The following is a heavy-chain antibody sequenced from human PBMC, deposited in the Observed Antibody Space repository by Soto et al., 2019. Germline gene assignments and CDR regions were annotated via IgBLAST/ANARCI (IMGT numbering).Heavy chain of an antibody. J-gene: IGHJ6*03. V-gene: IGHV4-59*01. D-gene: IGHD6-13*01. CDR1: GGSISSYY. CDR2: IYYSGST. Sequence: SETLSLTCTVSGGSISSYYWIWIRQPPGKGLEWIGYIYYSGSTNYNPSLKSRVTISVDTSKNQFSLKLSSVTAADTAVYYCARDAADVYYYYMEVWGKGTTVTVSS. CDR3: ARDAADVYYYYMEV.